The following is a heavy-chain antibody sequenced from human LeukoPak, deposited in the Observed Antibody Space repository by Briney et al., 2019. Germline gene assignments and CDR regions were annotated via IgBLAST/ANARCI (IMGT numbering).Heavy chain of an antibody. J-gene: IGHJ3*02. V-gene: IGHV4-34*01. CDR3: ARVRLGYCSSTSCYDAFDI. CDR1: GGSFSGYY. Sequence: PSETLSLTCAVYGGSFSGYYWSWIRQPPGKGLEWIGEINHSGSTNYNPSLKSRVTISVDTSKNQFSLKLSSVTAADTAVYYCARVRLGYCSSTSCYDAFDIWGQGTMVTVSS. CDR2: INHSGST. D-gene: IGHD2-2*01.